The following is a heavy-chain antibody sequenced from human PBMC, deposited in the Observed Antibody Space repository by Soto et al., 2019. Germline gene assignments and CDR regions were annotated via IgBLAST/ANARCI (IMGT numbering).Heavy chain of an antibody. V-gene: IGHV1-3*01. D-gene: IGHD2-2*01. CDR3: ARAGYCSSTSCYPGWFDP. J-gene: IGHJ5*02. CDR2: INACNGNT. CDR1: GYTFTSYA. Sequence: QVQLVQSGAAVKKPGASVKVSCKASGYTFTSYAMHWVRQAPGQRLEWMGWINACNGNTKYSQKFPGRVTITRDTSASTAYMDLSSLRSEDTAVYYCARAGYCSSTSCYPGWFDPWGQGTLVTVSS.